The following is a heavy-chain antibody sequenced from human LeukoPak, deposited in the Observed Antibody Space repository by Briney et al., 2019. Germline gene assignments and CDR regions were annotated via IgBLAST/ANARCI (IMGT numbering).Heavy chain of an antibody. V-gene: IGHV3-33*01. CDR2: IWYDGSNK. J-gene: IGHJ6*02. CDR3: ARDSPLTYDILTGYGMDV. Sequence: GRSLRLSCAASGFTFSSYGMHWVRQAPGKGLEWVAVIWYDGSNKYYADSVKGRFTISRDNSKNTLYLQMNSLRAEDTAVYYCARDSPLTYDILTGYGMDVWGQGTTVTVSS. CDR1: GFTFSSYG. D-gene: IGHD3-9*01.